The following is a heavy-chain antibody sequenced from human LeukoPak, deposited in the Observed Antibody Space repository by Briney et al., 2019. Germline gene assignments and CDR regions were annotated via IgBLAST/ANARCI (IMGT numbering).Heavy chain of an antibody. Sequence: SETLSLTCTVSGGSISGSISTYYWSWIRQPPGKGLEWIGYIYNSGSTNYNPSLKSRVSISVDTSKNQFSLKLSSVTAADTAVYYCAETGSMGLRIDYWGRGTLVTVSS. CDR3: AETGSMGLRIDY. J-gene: IGHJ4*02. V-gene: IGHV4-61*05. CDR1: GGSISGSISTYY. CDR2: IYNSGST. D-gene: IGHD7-27*01.